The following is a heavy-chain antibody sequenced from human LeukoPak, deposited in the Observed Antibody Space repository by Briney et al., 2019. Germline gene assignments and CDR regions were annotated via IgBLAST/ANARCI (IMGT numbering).Heavy chain of an antibody. Sequence: PGGSLRLSCAASGFTFSSYSMNWVRQAPGKGLEWVSSISSSSSYIYYADSVKGRFTISRDNAKNSLYLQMNSLRAEDTAVYYCARGYSSGWYFHYWGQGTLVTVSS. J-gene: IGHJ4*02. CDR3: ARGYSSGWYFHY. CDR1: GFTFSSYS. CDR2: ISSSSSYI. V-gene: IGHV3-21*01. D-gene: IGHD6-19*01.